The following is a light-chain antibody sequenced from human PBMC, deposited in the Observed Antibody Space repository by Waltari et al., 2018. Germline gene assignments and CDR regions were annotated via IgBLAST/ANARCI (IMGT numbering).Light chain of an antibody. CDR1: SSDVGGYNS. V-gene: IGLV2-14*03. CDR3: SSYRRSSTSGGV. CDR2: DVS. J-gene: IGLJ1*01. Sequence: QSALTQPASVSGSPGQSITISCTGTSSDVGGYNSVSWYQQHPGKAPKLMIYDVSNRPSGVSNRFTGSKSGNTASLTISGLQTEDEADYYCSSYRRSSTSGGVFGTGTKVTVL.